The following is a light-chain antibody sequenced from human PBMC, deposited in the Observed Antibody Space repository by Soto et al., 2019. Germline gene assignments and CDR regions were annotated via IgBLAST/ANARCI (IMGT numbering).Light chain of an antibody. Sequence: QSVLTQPASVSGSPGQSITIFCTGTSSDVGGYNYVSWYQQHPDKAPKLLIYEVTNRPSGVSNRFSGSKSGNTASLTISGLQAEDEADYYCSSYTSSSTWVFGGGTKLTVL. V-gene: IGLV2-14*01. CDR2: EVT. CDR1: SSDVGGYNY. CDR3: SSYTSSSTWV. J-gene: IGLJ3*02.